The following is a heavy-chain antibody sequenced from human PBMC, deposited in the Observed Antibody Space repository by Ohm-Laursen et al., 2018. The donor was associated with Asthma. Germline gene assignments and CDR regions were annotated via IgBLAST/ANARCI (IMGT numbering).Heavy chain of an antibody. Sequence: SLRLSCTASGFTFSDYYMSWIRQAPGKGLEWVSYISSSSSYTNYADSVKGRFTISRDNAKNSLYLQMNNLRAEDAAIYYCAREWGGMDVWGQGTTVTVSS. CDR1: GFTFSDYY. V-gene: IGHV3-11*06. D-gene: IGHD3-16*01. J-gene: IGHJ6*02. CDR3: AREWGGMDV. CDR2: ISSSSSYT.